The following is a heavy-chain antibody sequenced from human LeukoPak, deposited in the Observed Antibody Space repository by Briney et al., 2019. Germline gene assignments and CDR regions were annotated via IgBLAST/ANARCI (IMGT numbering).Heavy chain of an antibody. Sequence: PGGSLRLSCAASGFTFSSYDMHWVRHATGKGLQWVSAIGTAGDTYYPGSVKGRFTISRENAKNSLYLQMNSLRAGDTAVYYCARGSGLGGIAAAGNWFDPWGQGTLVTVSS. J-gene: IGHJ5*02. V-gene: IGHV3-13*04. CDR1: GFTFSSYD. CDR2: IGTAGDT. CDR3: ARGSGLGGIAAAGNWFDP. D-gene: IGHD6-13*01.